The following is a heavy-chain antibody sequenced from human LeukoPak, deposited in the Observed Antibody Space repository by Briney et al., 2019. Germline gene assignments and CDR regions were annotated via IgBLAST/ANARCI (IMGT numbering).Heavy chain of an antibody. CDR2: INHSGST. V-gene: IGHV4-34*01. Sequence: SETLSLTCAVYGGSFSGYYWSWIRQPPGKGLEWIGEINHSGSTNYNSSLKRRVTISVDTSKNQFSLNLSSVTAADTAVYYCARVLTAYLDYWGRGTLVTVSS. D-gene: IGHD1-20*01. CDR3: ARVLTAYLDY. J-gene: IGHJ4*02. CDR1: GGSFSGYY.